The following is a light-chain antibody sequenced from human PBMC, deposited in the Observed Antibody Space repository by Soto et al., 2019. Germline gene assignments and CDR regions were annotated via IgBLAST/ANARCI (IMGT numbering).Light chain of an antibody. CDR3: QQRSNWPHT. V-gene: IGKV3-11*01. CDR2: DAS. J-gene: IGKJ2*01. Sequence: EIVLTQSPATLSLSPGERATLSCRASQSVSSYLAWYQQTPGQAPRLLIYDASNRATGIPARFSGSGSGTDFTLTISSLEPEDVAVSYCQQRSNWPHTFGQGTKLEIK. CDR1: QSVSSY.